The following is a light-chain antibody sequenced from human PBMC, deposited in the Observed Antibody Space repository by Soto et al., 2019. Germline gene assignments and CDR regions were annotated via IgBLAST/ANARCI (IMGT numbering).Light chain of an antibody. Sequence: EIVMTQSPANLAVSPGERATLSCRASQSVSNNLAWYQQKPGQAPRLLIYGASTRATGIPARFSGSGSGTEFTLTISSLQSENFAVYYCHQYNNWPRTFGQGTKVEIK. V-gene: IGKV3-15*01. CDR3: HQYNNWPRT. CDR1: QSVSNN. CDR2: GAS. J-gene: IGKJ1*01.